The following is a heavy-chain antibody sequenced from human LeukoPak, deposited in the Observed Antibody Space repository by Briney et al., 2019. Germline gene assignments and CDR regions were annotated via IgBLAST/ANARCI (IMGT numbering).Heavy chain of an antibody. CDR1: GYPISSGYY. J-gene: IGHJ4*02. CDR3: ARGTLYSGWSYYFDY. V-gene: IGHV4-4*07. CDR2: IHTSGSI. Sequence: TSETLSLTCTVSGYPISSGYYWSWIRQPAGKGLEWIGCIHTSGSINYNPSLKSRVTMSADTSKNQFSLKLSSVTAADTAVYYCARGTLYSGWSYYFDYWGQGSQVTVSS. D-gene: IGHD6-19*01.